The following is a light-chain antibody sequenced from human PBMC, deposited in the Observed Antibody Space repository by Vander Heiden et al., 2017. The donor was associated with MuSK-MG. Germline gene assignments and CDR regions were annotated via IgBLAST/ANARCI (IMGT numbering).Light chain of an antibody. Sequence: DIHVTQSPPTLSVSVGDRVTIPHRASQSISSWLAWYQQKPGKAPKLLIYKASSLESGVPYRFSGSGSGTEFTLTISSLQADDFAAYYCQQYDISPRTFGQGTKVEIK. V-gene: IGKV1-5*03. CDR2: KAS. J-gene: IGKJ1*01. CDR3: QQYDISPRT. CDR1: QSISSW.